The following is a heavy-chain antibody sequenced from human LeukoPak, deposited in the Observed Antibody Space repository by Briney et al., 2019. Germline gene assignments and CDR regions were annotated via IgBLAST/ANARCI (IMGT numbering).Heavy chain of an antibody. CDR3: AKDLPYYYGSGSYSSPYYFDY. Sequence: GGSLRLSCAASGFTLSSYGMHWVRQAPGKGLEWVAFIRYDGSNKYYADSVKGRFTIYRDNSKNKLYLQMNSLRAEDTAVYYCAKDLPYYYGSGSYSSPYYFDYWGQGTLVTVSS. CDR1: GFTLSSYG. V-gene: IGHV3-30*02. CDR2: IRYDGSNK. D-gene: IGHD3-10*01. J-gene: IGHJ4*02.